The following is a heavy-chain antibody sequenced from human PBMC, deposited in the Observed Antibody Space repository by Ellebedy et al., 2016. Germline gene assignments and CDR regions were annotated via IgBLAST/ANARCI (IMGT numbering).Heavy chain of an antibody. V-gene: IGHV4-39*01. CDR3: ARQLGDSIYRYSDL. Sequence: SETLSLTCTVSGGSISSSSYHWGWIRQPPGKGLEWIGTIYYSGSTSYNPSLKSRVTISVDTSKNQFSLKLSSVNAADTAVYYCARQLGDSIYRYSDLWGRGTLVTVSS. CDR1: GGSISSSSYH. J-gene: IGHJ2*01. D-gene: IGHD2-21*02. CDR2: IYYSGST.